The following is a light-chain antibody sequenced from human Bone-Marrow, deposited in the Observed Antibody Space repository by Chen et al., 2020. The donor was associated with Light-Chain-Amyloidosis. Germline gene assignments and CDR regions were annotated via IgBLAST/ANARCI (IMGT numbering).Light chain of an antibody. CDR3: QQTDSFPRT. Sequence: DIQMTQSPFSVSASVGDAVTITGRASHDLSSHLAWYQQKPGEAPKLLIYGASDSQSDVPSRFSGSGYGADFALTITRLQSEDLAGYVCQQTDSFPRTYGQGTKVDI. V-gene: IGKV1-12*01. CDR1: HDLSSH. CDR2: GAS. J-gene: IGKJ1*01.